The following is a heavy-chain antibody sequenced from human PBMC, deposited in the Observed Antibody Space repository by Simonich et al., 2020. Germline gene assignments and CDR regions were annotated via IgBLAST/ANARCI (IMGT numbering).Heavy chain of an antibody. CDR3: ARGLRVAAAGTAFQH. CDR1: GGSFSGYY. V-gene: IGHV4-34*01. CDR2: INHSEST. Sequence: QVQLQQWGAGLLKPSETLSLTCAVYGGSFSGYYWSWIRQPPGKGLGWSGEINHSESTNYNPSLKSRVTISVDTSKNQFSLKLSSVTAADTAVYYCARGLRVAAAGTAFQHWGQGTLVTVSS. D-gene: IGHD6-13*01. J-gene: IGHJ1*01.